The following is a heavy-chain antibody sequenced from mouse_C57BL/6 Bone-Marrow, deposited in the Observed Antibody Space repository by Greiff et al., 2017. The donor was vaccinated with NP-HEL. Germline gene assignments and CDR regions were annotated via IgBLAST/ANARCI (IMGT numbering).Heavy chain of an antibody. V-gene: IGHV3-6*01. Sequence: ESGPGLVKPSQSLFLTCSITGFPITSGYYWIWIRQFPGNNLEWMGYISYDGSNNSNPSLKNRISITRDTSKNQFFLKLNSVTTEDTATYYCARYDGYYWYFDVWGTGTTVTVSS. CDR2: ISYDGSN. D-gene: IGHD2-3*01. J-gene: IGHJ1*03. CDR3: ARYDGYYWYFDV. CDR1: GFPITSGYY.